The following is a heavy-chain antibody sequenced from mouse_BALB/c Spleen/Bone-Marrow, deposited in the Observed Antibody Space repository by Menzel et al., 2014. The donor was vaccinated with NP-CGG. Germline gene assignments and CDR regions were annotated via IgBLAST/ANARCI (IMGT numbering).Heavy chain of an antibody. Sequence: EVQLVESGGGLVQPGGSLKLSCPASGFDFSGYWMSWVRQAPGKGLEWIGEIIPDSTTINYAPSRKDKFIISGDNAKNTLFLQMSKVRSEDTALYYCARLSYYGRFAYWGQGTLVTVSA. D-gene: IGHD1-1*01. V-gene: IGHV4-1*02. CDR1: GFDFSGYW. CDR3: ARLSYYGRFAY. J-gene: IGHJ3*01. CDR2: IIPDSTTI.